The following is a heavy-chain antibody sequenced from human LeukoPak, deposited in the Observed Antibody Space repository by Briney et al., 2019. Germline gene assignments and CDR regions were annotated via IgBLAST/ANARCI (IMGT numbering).Heavy chain of an antibody. J-gene: IGHJ3*02. V-gene: IGHV4-31*03. CDR3: ARDTRYAFDI. Sequence: PSETLSLTCTVSGGSISSGGYYWSWIRQHPGKGLEWIGYISYSGSTYYNPSLKSRVTISVDTSKNQFFLKLSSVTAADTAVYYCARDTRYAFDIWGQGTMVTVSS. CDR1: GGSISSGGYY. CDR2: ISYSGST.